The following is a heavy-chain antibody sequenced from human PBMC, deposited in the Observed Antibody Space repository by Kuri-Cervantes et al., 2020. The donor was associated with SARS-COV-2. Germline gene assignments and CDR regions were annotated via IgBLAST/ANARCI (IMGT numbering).Heavy chain of an antibody. CDR2: ISYDGSNK. J-gene: IGHJ4*02. Sequence: GGSLRLSCAASGFTVSSNYMSWVRQAPGKGLEWVAVISYDGSNKYYADSVKGRFTISRDNSKNTLYLQMNSLRAEDTAVYYCARDPGGTSWGQGTLVTVSS. CDR1: GFTVSSNY. V-gene: IGHV3-30-3*01. CDR3: ARDPGGTS. D-gene: IGHD3-16*01.